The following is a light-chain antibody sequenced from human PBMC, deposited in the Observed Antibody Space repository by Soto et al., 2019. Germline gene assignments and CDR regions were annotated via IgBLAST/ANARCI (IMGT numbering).Light chain of an antibody. CDR1: QSISSW. Sequence: DIQMTQSPSTLSASVGDRVTITCRASQSISSWLAWYQQKPGKAPKLLIYDASSLESGVASRFSGSGSVTEFTLTISSLQPDDFATYYCQQYNSYSTFGQGTKVELK. CDR3: QQYNSYST. J-gene: IGKJ1*01. CDR2: DAS. V-gene: IGKV1-5*01.